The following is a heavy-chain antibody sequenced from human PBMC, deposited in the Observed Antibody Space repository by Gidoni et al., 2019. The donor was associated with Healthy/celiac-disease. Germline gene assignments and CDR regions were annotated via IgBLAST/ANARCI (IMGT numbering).Heavy chain of an antibody. V-gene: IGHV4-59*01. CDR2: IYYSGRT. J-gene: IGHJ6*02. CDR1: GGSISSYY. CDR3: ARSSEGWSPDGYYYYGMDV. D-gene: IGHD3-3*01. Sequence: QVQLPESCPGLVKPSETLSLTCTVPGGSISSYYWSWIRQPPGKGREWLGYIYYSGRTNYNPALKSRVTISVDTSKNQFSLKLSSVTAADTAVDYCARSSEGWSPDGYYYYGMDVWGQGTTVTVSS.